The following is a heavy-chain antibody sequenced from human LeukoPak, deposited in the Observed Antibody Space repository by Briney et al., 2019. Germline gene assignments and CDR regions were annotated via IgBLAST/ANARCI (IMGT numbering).Heavy chain of an antibody. J-gene: IGHJ4*02. CDR1: GYSISSGYY. V-gene: IGHV4-38-2*02. Sequence: SETLSLTCTVSGYSISSGYYWGWIRQPPGKGLEWIGSIYHSGSTYYNPSLKSRVTISVDTSKNQFSLKLSSVTAADTAVYYCAGRYCTNGVCRSLYYFDYWGQGTLVTVSS. CDR3: AGRYCTNGVCRSLYYFDY. D-gene: IGHD2-8*01. CDR2: IYHSGST.